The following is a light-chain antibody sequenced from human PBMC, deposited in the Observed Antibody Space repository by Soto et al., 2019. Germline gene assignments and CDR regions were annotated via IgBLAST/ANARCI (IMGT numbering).Light chain of an antibody. CDR3: QQHDILPIT. Sequence: EIVLTQSPGTLSLSPGERATLSCRASQSVSSSYLAWYQQKPGQAPRLLIYGASSRATGIPDRFSGSGSGTDFTLSISRLEPEDFALYYCQQHDILPITFGQGTRLENK. J-gene: IGKJ5*01. CDR1: QSVSSSY. V-gene: IGKV3-20*01. CDR2: GAS.